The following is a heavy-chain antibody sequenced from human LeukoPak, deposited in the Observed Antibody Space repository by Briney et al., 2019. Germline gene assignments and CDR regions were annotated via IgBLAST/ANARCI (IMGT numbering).Heavy chain of an antibody. V-gene: IGHV3-66*02. J-gene: IGHJ6*03. Sequence: GGSLRLSCAASGFTVSSNYMSWVRQAPGKGLELVSVIYSGGSTYYADSVKGRFTISRDKTKNTLYIKMKRLRAEEQDEYSCANREGEQFGRDDYSYMDVWGKGTTVTVSS. D-gene: IGHD2-21*02. CDR1: GFTVSSNY. CDR2: IYSGGST. CDR3: ANREGEQFGRDDYSYMDV.